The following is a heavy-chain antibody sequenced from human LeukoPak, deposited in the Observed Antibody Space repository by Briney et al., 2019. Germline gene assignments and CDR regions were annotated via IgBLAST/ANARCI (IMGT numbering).Heavy chain of an antibody. V-gene: IGHV4-34*01. CDR1: GGSFSGYY. J-gene: IGHJ4*02. CDR3: ARGRAKRYPYGSTSYLQY. Sequence: PSETLSLTCTVYGGSFSGYYWTWIRQSPGEGLEWIGEINHSGSTNYNPSLKNRVSISVDTSKNQFSLDLTSVIAADTAVYFCARGRAKRYPYGSTSYLQYCGQGTLVTVSS. D-gene: IGHD3-10*01. CDR2: INHSGST.